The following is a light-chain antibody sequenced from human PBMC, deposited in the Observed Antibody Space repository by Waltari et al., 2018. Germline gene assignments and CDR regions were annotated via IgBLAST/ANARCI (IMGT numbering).Light chain of an antibody. CDR2: GAS. CDR1: QSTTKKF. J-gene: IGKJ2*01. V-gene: IGKV3-20*01. Sequence: VLTQSPGTLSLSPGESATLSCRASQSTTKKFFAWYQEKPGQAPRLLLYGASSRAAGIPDRFSGSGSGTDFTLTISRLEPEDSAVYYCQQYGSSVMYTFGQGTKLEIK. CDR3: QQYGSSVMYT.